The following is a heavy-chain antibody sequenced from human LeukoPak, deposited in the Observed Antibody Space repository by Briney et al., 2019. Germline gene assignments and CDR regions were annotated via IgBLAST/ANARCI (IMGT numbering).Heavy chain of an antibody. Sequence: PGGSLRLSCAASGFTFSSYAMSWVRQAPGKGLEWVSAISGSGGSTYYADSVKGRFTISRDNSKNTLYLQMNSLRAEDSAIYYCARAQQRDVTSPFELDYWGQGTLVAVSS. CDR1: GFTFSSYA. V-gene: IGHV3-23*01. J-gene: IGHJ4*02. CDR3: ARAQQRDVTSPFELDY. CDR2: ISGSGGST. D-gene: IGHD4-17*01.